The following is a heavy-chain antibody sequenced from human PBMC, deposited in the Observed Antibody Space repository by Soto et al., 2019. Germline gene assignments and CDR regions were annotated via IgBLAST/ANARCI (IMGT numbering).Heavy chain of an antibody. Sequence: SETLSLTCTVYGGSFSGYYWSWIRQPPGKGLEWIGEINHSGSTNYNPSLKSRVTISVDTSKNQFSLKLSSVTAADTAVYYCARRPSIAARRVSYYYYYYGMDVWGQGTTVTVS. CDR2: INHSGST. J-gene: IGHJ6*02. V-gene: IGHV4-34*01. CDR1: GGSFSGYY. D-gene: IGHD6-6*01. CDR3: ARRPSIAARRVSYYYYYYGMDV.